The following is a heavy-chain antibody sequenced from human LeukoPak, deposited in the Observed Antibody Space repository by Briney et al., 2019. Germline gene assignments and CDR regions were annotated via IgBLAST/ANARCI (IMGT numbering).Heavy chain of an antibody. CDR2: INHCEST. J-gene: IGHJ6*02. CDR1: GGSFSGYY. V-gene: IGHV4-34*01. Sequence: SETLSLTCAVYGGSFSGYYWSWIRQPPGKGLEWIGEINHCESTNYNPSLKSRVTISVDTSKNQFSLKLSSVTAADTAVYYCARESPLTSSPFYYYYGMDVWGQGTTVTVSS. CDR3: ARESPLTSSPFYYYYGMDV. D-gene: IGHD4-11*01.